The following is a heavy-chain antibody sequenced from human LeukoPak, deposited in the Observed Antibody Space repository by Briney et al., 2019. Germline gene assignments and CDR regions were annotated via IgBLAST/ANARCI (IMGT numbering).Heavy chain of an antibody. CDR1: GYTLTELS. J-gene: IGHJ3*02. CDR3: AAATRYNSSGWNDAFDI. D-gene: IGHD6-25*01. V-gene: IGHV1-24*01. Sequence: ASVKVSCKVSGYTLTELSMHWVRQAPGKGLEWMGGFDPEDGETIYAQKFQGRVTMTEDTSTDTAYMELSSLRSEDTAVYYCAAATRYNSSGWNDAFDIWGQGTMVTVSS. CDR2: FDPEDGET.